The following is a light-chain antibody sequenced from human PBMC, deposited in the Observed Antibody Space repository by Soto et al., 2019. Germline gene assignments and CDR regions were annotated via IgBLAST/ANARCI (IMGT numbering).Light chain of an antibody. V-gene: IGLV4-69*01. Sequence: QSVLTQSPSASASLGASVKLTCTLSSGHNNYAIAWHQQQPEKGPRYLMKVNSDGSHTKGDGIPDRFSGSSSGAERYLTVSSLQSEDEAEYYCQTWGAGIQVFGGGTKLTVL. CDR2: VNSDGSH. J-gene: IGLJ2*01. CDR3: QTWGAGIQV. CDR1: SGHNNYA.